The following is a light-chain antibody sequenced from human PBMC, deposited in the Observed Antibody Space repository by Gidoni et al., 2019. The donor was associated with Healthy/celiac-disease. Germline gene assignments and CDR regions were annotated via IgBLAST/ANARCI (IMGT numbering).Light chain of an antibody. CDR2: AAS. CDR3: KQANSFPRT. Sequence: DILITQPPSSVSASVGDRVTITCRASQGISSWLAWYQQKPGKAPKLLIDAASSLQRGVPSRVSGRGSGTDFTLTISSLQTEDLATYYCKQANSFPRTYGQGTKVEIK. J-gene: IGKJ1*01. CDR1: QGISSW. V-gene: IGKV1-12*01.